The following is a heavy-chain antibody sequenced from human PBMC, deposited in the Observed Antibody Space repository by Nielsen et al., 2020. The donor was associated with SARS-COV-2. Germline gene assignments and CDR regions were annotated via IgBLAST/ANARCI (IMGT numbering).Heavy chain of an antibody. CDR3: ARETTTRGYYYYYYMDV. J-gene: IGHJ6*03. CDR2: ISYSGTS. CDR1: GGSIDNYY. V-gene: IGHV4-59*01. D-gene: IGHD4-11*01. Sequence: GSLRLSCSVSGGSIDNYYWIWIRQPPGKGLEWIGYISYSGTSNYNPSLESRVTISVDTSKNQISLNLSSVTAADTAVYYCARETTTRGYYYYYYMDVWGKGTTVTVSS.